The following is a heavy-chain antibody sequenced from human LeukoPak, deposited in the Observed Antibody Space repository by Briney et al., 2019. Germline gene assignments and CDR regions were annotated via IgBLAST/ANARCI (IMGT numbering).Heavy chain of an antibody. J-gene: IGHJ4*02. CDR1: GGSISSSDYD. Sequence: SETLSPTCTVSGGSISSSDYDWGWIRQPPGKALEWIGTIHYDGTTYYNPSLKSRVTISVDTSNNQFSLTVTSVTAADPAVFYCPRRPGSGWFFEYWGQGTLATVSS. V-gene: IGHV4-39*01. D-gene: IGHD6-19*01. CDR3: PRRPGSGWFFEY. CDR2: IHYDGTT.